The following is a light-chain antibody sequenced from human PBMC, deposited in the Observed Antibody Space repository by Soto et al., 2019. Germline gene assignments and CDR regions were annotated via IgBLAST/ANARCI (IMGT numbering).Light chain of an antibody. Sequence: TLSVSPGERVNLSCRASQSVSSNLAWYQQKPGQTPRLLIFGTSTRATGIPARFSGSGSGTEFTLTISSLQSEDFAVYYCHQYNNWLWTFGQGTKVDIK. J-gene: IGKJ1*01. CDR3: HQYNNWLWT. CDR2: GTS. CDR1: QSVSSN. V-gene: IGKV3-15*01.